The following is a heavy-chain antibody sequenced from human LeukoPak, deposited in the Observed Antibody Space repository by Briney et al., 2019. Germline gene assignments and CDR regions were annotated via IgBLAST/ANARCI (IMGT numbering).Heavy chain of an antibody. CDR1: GGSISSYY. J-gene: IGHJ6*02. Sequence: SETLSLTCTVSGGSISSYYWSWIRQPPGKGLEWIGYIYYSGSTNYNPSLKSRVTISVDTSKNQFSLKLSSVTAAGTAVYYCARDGYYYYYGMDVWGQGTTVTVSS. CDR2: IYYSGST. CDR3: ARDGYYYYYGMDV. V-gene: IGHV4-59*01.